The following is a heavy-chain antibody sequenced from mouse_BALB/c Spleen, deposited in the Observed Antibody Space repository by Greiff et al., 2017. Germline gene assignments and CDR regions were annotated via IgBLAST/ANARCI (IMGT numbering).Heavy chain of an antibody. CDR3: AGRWDWYFDV. CDR2: ISYSGST. V-gene: IGHV3-2*02. J-gene: IGHJ1*01. Sequence: EVQLQQSGPGLVKPSQSLSLTCTVTGYSITSDYAWNWIRQFPGNKLEWMGYISYSGSTSYNPSLKSRISITRDTSKNQFFLQLNSVTTEDTATYYCAGRWDWYFDVWGAGTTVTVSS. CDR1: GYSITSDYA. D-gene: IGHD2-3*01.